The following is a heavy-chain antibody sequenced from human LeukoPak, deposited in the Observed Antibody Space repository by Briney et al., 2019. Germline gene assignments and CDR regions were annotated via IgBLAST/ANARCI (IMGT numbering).Heavy chain of an antibody. CDR1: GYTFTGYY. Sequence: ASVKVSCKASGYTFTGYYMHWVRQAPGQGLEWMGWISAYNGNTNYAQKLQGRVTVTTDTSTSTAYMELRSLRSDDTAVYYCARGDPPLRGWSGPPDYWGQGTLVTVSS. CDR2: ISAYNGNT. J-gene: IGHJ4*02. D-gene: IGHD3-3*01. V-gene: IGHV1-18*04. CDR3: ARGDPPLRGWSGPPDY.